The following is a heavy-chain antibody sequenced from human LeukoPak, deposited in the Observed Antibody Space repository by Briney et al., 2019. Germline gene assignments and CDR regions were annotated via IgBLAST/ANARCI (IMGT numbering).Heavy chain of an antibody. J-gene: IGHJ4*02. CDR2: ISDNGGST. V-gene: IGHV3-23*01. Sequence: GGSLRLSCAASGFTFSNYAMSWVRQAPGKGLEWLSSISDNGGSTYYADSVKGRFTISRDSSKNTLYLQMNSLRAEDTAVYYCARESPHSDYWGQGTLVTVSS. CDR3: ARESPHSDY. D-gene: IGHD2-21*01. CDR1: GFTFSNYA.